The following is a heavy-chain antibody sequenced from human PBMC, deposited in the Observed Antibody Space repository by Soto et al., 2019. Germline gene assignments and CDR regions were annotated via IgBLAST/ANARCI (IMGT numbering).Heavy chain of an antibody. J-gene: IGHJ4*02. CDR1: GYTFTNFG. D-gene: IGHD3-16*01. Sequence: QVQLVQSGAEVKKPGASVKVSCKTSGYTFTNFGLSWVRQAPGQGLEWMGWISAYNGNTKYAQNFQGRVTMTTDTSTSTAYMELRSLRSDDTDVYCCARGGPPVGYWVQGTLVTVSS. CDR2: ISAYNGNT. V-gene: IGHV1-18*01. CDR3: ARGGPPVGY.